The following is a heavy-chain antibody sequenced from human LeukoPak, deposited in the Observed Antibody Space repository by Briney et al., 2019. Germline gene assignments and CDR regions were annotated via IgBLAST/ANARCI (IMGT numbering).Heavy chain of an antibody. CDR1: GFTVSSNY. CDR3: AVLCSGGSCYPPGLDY. Sequence: QAGGSLRLSCAASGFTVSSNYMSWVRQAPGKGLEWVSVIYSGGSTYYADSVKGRFTISRDNSKNTLYLQMNSLRAEDTAVYYCAVLCSGGSCYPPGLDYWGQGTLVTVSS. V-gene: IGHV3-53*01. D-gene: IGHD2-15*01. J-gene: IGHJ4*02. CDR2: IYSGGST.